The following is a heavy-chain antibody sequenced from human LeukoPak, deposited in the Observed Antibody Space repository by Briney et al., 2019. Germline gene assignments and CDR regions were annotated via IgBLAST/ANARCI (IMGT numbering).Heavy chain of an antibody. D-gene: IGHD1-1*01. V-gene: IGHV3-7*01. J-gene: IGHJ4*02. Sequence: GGSLRLSCADSQFTFNGSWMNWVRQAPGKGLEWVANMDPTGSQKRYVDSVRGRFTLSQDSPGASLYLDMHSLRAEDTPIYYCAIWTSGNYWGQGTLVTVSS. CDR1: QFTFNGSW. CDR2: MDPTGSQK. CDR3: AIWTSGNY.